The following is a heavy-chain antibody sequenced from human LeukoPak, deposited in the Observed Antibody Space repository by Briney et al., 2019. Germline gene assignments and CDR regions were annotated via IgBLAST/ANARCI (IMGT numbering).Heavy chain of an antibody. Sequence: TGGSLRLSCAASGLTVSSNYMTWVRQAPGKGLEWVSVIYSGGSTYYADSVKGRFTISRDNYKNTVYLQMNSLRVEDTAVYYCARDPYNWNYIDYWGQGTLVTVSP. CDR1: GLTVSSNY. D-gene: IGHD1-1*01. V-gene: IGHV3-66*02. CDR2: IYSGGST. CDR3: ARDPYNWNYIDY. J-gene: IGHJ4*02.